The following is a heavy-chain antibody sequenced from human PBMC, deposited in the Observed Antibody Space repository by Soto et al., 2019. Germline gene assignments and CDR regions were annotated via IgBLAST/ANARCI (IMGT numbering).Heavy chain of an antibody. CDR2: INGGTGQT. V-gene: IGHV1-3*01. J-gene: IGHJ6*02. CDR3: ARGKGMEENYYYYGLDI. Sequence: QVQVVQSGAEVKKPGASVKISCKASGYTFSTHAMHWVRQAPGQSLEWMGLINGGTGQTKHSHRFQDRVSNTRDTSASTAYMELSSLRSEDTAVYYCARGKGMEENYYYYGLDIWGQGTTVTVPS. CDR1: GYTFSTHA. D-gene: IGHD1-1*01.